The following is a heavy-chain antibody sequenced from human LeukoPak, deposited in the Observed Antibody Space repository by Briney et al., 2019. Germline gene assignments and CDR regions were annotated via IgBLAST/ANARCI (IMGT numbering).Heavy chain of an antibody. V-gene: IGHV1-2*02. Sequence: ASVKVSCKASGYSFTGYYLHWVRQAPGQGLEWMGWINPNNGGTNYAQKFQGRVTMTRDTFISTAYMELSRLRSDDTAIYYCAKIVGDILTGYYREFDPWGQGTLVTASS. CDR2: INPNNGGT. D-gene: IGHD3-9*01. CDR1: GYSFTGYY. J-gene: IGHJ5*02. CDR3: AKIVGDILTGYYREFDP.